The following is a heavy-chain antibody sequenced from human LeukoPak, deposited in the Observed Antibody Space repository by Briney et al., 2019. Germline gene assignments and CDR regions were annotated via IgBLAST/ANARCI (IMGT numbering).Heavy chain of an antibody. CDR1: GFMVSDYD. CDR2: IVANGDRT. CDR3: ARGRGYIYGYDY. Sequence: GGSLRLSCAASGFMVSDYDMHWVRKAPGKGLEYVSHIVANGDRTYYAISVKGRFTISRDNSKNTLYLQVGSLRAEDMAVYYCARGRGYIYGYDYWGQGTLVTVSS. D-gene: IGHD5-18*01. V-gene: IGHV3-64*01. J-gene: IGHJ4*02.